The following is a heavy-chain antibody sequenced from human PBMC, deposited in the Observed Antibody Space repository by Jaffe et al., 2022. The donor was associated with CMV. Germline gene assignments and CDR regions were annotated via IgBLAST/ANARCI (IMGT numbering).Heavy chain of an antibody. CDR2: ISGSGDTI. D-gene: IGHD6-19*01. V-gene: IGHV3-23*04. CDR3: ARKLVGSAWGPWGY. CDR1: GFTFTTYV. Sequence: EVQLVESGGGLVQPGGSLRLSCAGSGFTFTTYVMTWVRQAPGKGLEWVSAISGSGDTIHYADSVKGRFTISRDTSKNTLYLQMSSLRAEDTAMYYCARKLVGSAWGPWGYWGQGALVTVSS. J-gene: IGHJ4*02.